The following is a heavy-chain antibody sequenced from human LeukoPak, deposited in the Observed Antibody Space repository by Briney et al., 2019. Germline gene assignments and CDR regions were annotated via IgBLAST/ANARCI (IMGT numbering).Heavy chain of an antibody. CDR1: EFTFSSYG. V-gene: IGHV3-30*18. J-gene: IGHJ4*02. D-gene: IGHD2-15*01. CDR3: AKIVVAATPPFDY. CDR2: ISYDGSNK. Sequence: GGSLRLSCAASEFTFSSYGMHWVRQAPGKGLEWVAVISYDGSNKYYADSVKGRFTISRDNSKNTLYLQMNSLRAEDTAVYYCAKIVVAATPPFDYWGQGTLVTVSS.